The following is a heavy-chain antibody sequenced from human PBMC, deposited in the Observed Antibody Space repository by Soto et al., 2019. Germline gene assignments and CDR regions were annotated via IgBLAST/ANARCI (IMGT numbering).Heavy chain of an antibody. D-gene: IGHD6-13*01. CDR3: ATYIAASGTYYLDF. Sequence: QVQLEESGPGLAKPSGTLSLTCTVSGGSISSNNWWSWVRQPPGKGLEWIGEMYHSGSTNYNPSLKSRVIISVDTSKNQFSLRLSSVTAADTAVYYCATYIAASGTYYLDFWGQGTLVTVSS. J-gene: IGHJ4*02. V-gene: IGHV4-4*02. CDR1: GGSISSNNW. CDR2: MYHSGST.